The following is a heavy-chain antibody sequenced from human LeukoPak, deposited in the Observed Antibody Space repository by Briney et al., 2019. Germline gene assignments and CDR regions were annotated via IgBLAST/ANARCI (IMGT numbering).Heavy chain of an antibody. CDR2: IRYGGSDK. CDR1: GFSFINYV. CDR3: AKDRGGSLGAFDI. Sequence: PGGSLGLSCAASGFSFINYVMHWVRQTPGKGLEWVAFIRYGGSDKYYADSVKGRFTISRDNSRNTLYLQMNSLRTGDTAVYYCAKDRGGSLGAFDIWGQGTMVTVSS. D-gene: IGHD1-26*01. V-gene: IGHV3-30*02. J-gene: IGHJ3*02.